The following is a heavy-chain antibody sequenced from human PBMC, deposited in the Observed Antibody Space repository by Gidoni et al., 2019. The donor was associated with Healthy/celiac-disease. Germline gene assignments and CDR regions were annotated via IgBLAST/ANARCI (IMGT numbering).Heavy chain of an antibody. V-gene: IGHV3-21*01. Sequence: EVQLVESGGGLVKPGGSLRLSCASSGFTFSSYNMNWVRQAPGKGLEWVSSITSSGSYIYYADSLKGRFTISRDNAKNSLYLEMNSLRAEDTAVYYCAGGAGSSLFDFWGQGTLVTVSS. J-gene: IGHJ4*02. D-gene: IGHD3-10*01. CDR1: GFTFSSYN. CDR3: AGGAGSSLFDF. CDR2: ITSSGSYI.